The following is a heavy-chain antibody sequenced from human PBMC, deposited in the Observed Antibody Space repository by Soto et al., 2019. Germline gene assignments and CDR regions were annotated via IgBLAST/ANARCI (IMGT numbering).Heavy chain of an antibody. CDR2: VYYSGST. CDR3: ARQTDSYYTFDAFDI. V-gene: IGHV4-39*01. D-gene: IGHD3-22*01. CDR1: GGSISSGSYY. J-gene: IGHJ3*02. Sequence: PSETLSLTCTVSGGSISSGSYYWDWIRQPPGKGLEWIGNVYYSGSTNYNPSLESRVTISVDTSKNQFSLKLSSVTATDTAVYYCARQTDSYYTFDAFDIWGQGTMVTVS.